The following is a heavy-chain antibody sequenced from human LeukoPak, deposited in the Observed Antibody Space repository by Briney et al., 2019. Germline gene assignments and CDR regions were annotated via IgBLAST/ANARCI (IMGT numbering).Heavy chain of an antibody. Sequence: PGGSLRLSCAASGFTFSGYAMHWVRQAPGKGLEWVAVISYDASDQYYADSVKGRFTISRDNSKNTLYLQMNSLRAEDTAVYYCARRSYCNGDRCALYYYYGMDVWGQGTTVTVSS. CDR1: GFTFSGYA. D-gene: IGHD2-15*01. CDR3: ARRSYCNGDRCALYYYYGMDV. CDR2: ISYDASDQ. J-gene: IGHJ6*02. V-gene: IGHV3-30*04.